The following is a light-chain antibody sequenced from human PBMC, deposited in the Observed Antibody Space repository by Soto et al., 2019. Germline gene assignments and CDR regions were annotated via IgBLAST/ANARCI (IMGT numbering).Light chain of an antibody. J-gene: IGKJ1*01. CDR2: GAS. Sequence: EIVMTQSPATLSVSPGERATLSCRASQSVSSNLAWYQQKPGQAPRLLIYGASTRATGIPARFSGSGSGTEFTLTISSLQSEDFAVYYCQQYNSDSRTFGQGTKVEAK. V-gene: IGKV3-15*01. CDR3: QQYNSDSRT. CDR1: QSVSSN.